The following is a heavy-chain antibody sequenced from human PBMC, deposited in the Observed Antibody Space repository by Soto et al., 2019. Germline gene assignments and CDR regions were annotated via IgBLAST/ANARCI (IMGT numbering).Heavy chain of an antibody. CDR1: VFTGSSNY. Sequence: AWWSLRLSCSASVFTGSSNYMSWVRQAPGKGLEWVSVIYSGGSTYYADSVKGRFTISRDNSKNTLYLQMNSLRAEDTAVYYCARVAATIDYWGQGTLVTVSS. D-gene: IGHD6-25*01. CDR3: ARVAATIDY. V-gene: IGHV3-53*01. CDR2: IYSGGST. J-gene: IGHJ4*02.